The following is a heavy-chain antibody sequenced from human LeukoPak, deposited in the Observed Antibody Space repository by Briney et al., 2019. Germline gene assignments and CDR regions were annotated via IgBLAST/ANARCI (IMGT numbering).Heavy chain of an antibody. CDR3: ARGLYSSTTYYFDY. CDR2: IKKDGSEK. CDR1: GFTSSSYW. Sequence: GGSLRLSCAASGFTSSSYWMSWVRQAPGKGLEWVANIKKDGSEKYYVDSVKGRFAISRDNAKNSLYLQMNSLRAEDTAVYFCARGLYSSTTYYFDYWGQGTLVTVSS. J-gene: IGHJ4*02. D-gene: IGHD6-13*01. V-gene: IGHV3-7*03.